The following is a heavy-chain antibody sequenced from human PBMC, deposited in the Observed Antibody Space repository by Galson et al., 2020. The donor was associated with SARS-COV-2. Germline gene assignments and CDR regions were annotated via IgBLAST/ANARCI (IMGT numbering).Heavy chain of an antibody. J-gene: IGHJ4*02. CDR3: ARDGQTSSGWAFDY. V-gene: IGHV3-33*01. Sequence: GSLRLSCAASGFTFSSHAMHWVRQAPGKGLEWVAQIFFDGSDKYYGDSVKGRFTISRDSSKNTVYLQMNNLRADYTAVYYCARDGQTSSGWAFDYWGQGTLVTVSS. CDR2: IFFDGSDK. D-gene: IGHD6-19*01. CDR1: GFTFSSHA.